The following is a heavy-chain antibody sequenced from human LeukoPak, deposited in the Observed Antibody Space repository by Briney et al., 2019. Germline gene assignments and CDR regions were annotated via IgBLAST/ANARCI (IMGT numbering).Heavy chain of an antibody. J-gene: IGHJ4*02. CDR2: IKQDGSEK. V-gene: IGHV3-7*03. CDR1: GFTFSNYW. CDR3: ARASGSTTIPTKY. Sequence: GGSLRLSCAASGFTFSNYWMSWVRQAPGKGLGWVANIKQDGSEKYYVDSVKGRFTIPRGNAKNSLYLQMNSLRAEDTAVYYCARASGSTTIPTKYWGQGTLVTVSS. D-gene: IGHD1-26*01.